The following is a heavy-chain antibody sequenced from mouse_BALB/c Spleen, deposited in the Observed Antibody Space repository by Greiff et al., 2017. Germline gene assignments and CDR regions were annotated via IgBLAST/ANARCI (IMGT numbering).Heavy chain of an antibody. CDR1: GFTFSSYG. V-gene: IGHV5-6*01. Sequence: EVQRVESGGDLVKPGGSLKLSCAASGFTFSSYGMSWVRQTPDKRLEWVATISSGGSYTYYPDSVKGRFTISRDNAKNTLYLQISSLKSEDTAMYYCARHGDSSGFYAMDYWGQGTSVTVSS. CDR3: ARHGDSSGFYAMDY. CDR2: ISSGGSYT. D-gene: IGHD3-2*01. J-gene: IGHJ4*01.